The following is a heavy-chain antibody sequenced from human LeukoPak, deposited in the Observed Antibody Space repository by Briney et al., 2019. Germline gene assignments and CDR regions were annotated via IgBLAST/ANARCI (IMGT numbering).Heavy chain of an antibody. CDR3: ARRARNYYDSSGYLYYFDY. Sequence: PSETLSLTCTVSGGSISSYYWSWIRQPAGKGLEWIGRIYTSGSTNYNPSLKSRVTMSVDTSKNQFSLKLSSVTAADTAVYYCARRARNYYDSSGYLYYFDYWGQGTLVTVSS. CDR2: IYTSGST. D-gene: IGHD3-22*01. V-gene: IGHV4-4*07. CDR1: GGSISSYY. J-gene: IGHJ4*02.